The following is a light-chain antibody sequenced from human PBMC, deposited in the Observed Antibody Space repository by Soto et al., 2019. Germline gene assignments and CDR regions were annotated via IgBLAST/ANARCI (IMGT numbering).Light chain of an antibody. CDR2: ATS. CDR3: QQYDSSLPWT. V-gene: IGKV3-20*01. Sequence: EIVLTQSPGTLSLSPGERATLSCRASQSVGSNYLAWFQQKPGQPPRLLIHATSTRATGIPDRFSGSGSGTDFTLSINRLEAADFAVYYCQQYDSSLPWTFGQGTAVEIK. J-gene: IGKJ1*01. CDR1: QSVGSNY.